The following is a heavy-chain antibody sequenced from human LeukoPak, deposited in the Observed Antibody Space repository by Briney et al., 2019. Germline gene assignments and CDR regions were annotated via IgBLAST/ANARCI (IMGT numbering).Heavy chain of an antibody. Sequence: GASVKVSCKASGYTFTSYGISWVRQAPGQGLEWMGWISAYNGNTNYAQKFQGRVTITTDESTSTAYMELSSLRSEDTAVYYCARGRITMVRGSHYYYMDVWGKGTTVTVSS. D-gene: IGHD3-10*01. V-gene: IGHV1-18*01. J-gene: IGHJ6*03. CDR1: GYTFTSYG. CDR2: ISAYNGNT. CDR3: ARGRITMVRGSHYYYMDV.